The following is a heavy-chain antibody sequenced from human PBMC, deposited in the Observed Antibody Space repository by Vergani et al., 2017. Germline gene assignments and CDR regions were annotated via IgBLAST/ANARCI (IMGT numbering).Heavy chain of an antibody. CDR2: ISSSSSYT. CDR3: ARSGYEIPFFDY. CDR1: GFTFSSYS. Sequence: EVQLVESGGGLVKPGGSLRLSCAASGFTFSSYSMNWVRQAPGKGLEWVSSISSSSSYTNYADSVKGRFTISRDNAKNSLYLQMNSLRAEDTAVYYCARSGYEIPFFDYWGQGTLVTVSS. V-gene: IGHV3-21*01. J-gene: IGHJ4*02. D-gene: IGHD5-12*01.